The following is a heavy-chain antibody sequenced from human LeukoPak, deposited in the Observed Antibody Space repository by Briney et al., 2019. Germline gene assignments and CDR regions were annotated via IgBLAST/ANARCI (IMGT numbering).Heavy chain of an antibody. D-gene: IGHD6-13*01. J-gene: IGHJ4*02. CDR1: GGSISSGGYY. CDR2: IYYSGST. V-gene: IGHV4-31*03. Sequence: SETLSLTCTVSGGSISSGGYYWSWLRQHPGKGLEWIGYIYYSGSTYYNPSLKSRVTISVDTSKNQFSLKLSSVTAADTAVYYCARSGYSSSWYYFDYWGQGTLVTVSS. CDR3: ARSGYSSSWYYFDY.